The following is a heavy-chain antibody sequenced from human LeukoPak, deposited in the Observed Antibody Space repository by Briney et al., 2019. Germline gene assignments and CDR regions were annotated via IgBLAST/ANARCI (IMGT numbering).Heavy chain of an antibody. Sequence: PGGSLRLSCAASGFTFSSYAMSWVRQAPGKGLEWVSAISGSGGSTYYADSVKGRFTISRDNSKNTLYLQMNGLRAEDTAVYYCAIDPWLIVVVLPRYWGQGTLVTVSS. J-gene: IGHJ4*02. CDR2: ISGSGGST. CDR1: GFTFSSYA. V-gene: IGHV3-23*01. D-gene: IGHD2-21*01. CDR3: AIDPWLIVVVLPRY.